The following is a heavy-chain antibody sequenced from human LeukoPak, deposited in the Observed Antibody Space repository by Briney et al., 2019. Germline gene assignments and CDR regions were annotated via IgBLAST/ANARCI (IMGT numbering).Heavy chain of an antibody. CDR3: ARDGDSSGYYDY. Sequence: SETLSLTCAVYGGSFSGYYWSWIRQPPGKGLEWIGEINHSGSTNYNPSLKSRVTISVDTSKNQFSLKLSSVTAADTAVYYCARDGDSSGYYDYWGQGTLVTVSS. J-gene: IGHJ4*02. V-gene: IGHV4-34*01. CDR1: GGSFSGYY. D-gene: IGHD3-22*01. CDR2: INHSGST.